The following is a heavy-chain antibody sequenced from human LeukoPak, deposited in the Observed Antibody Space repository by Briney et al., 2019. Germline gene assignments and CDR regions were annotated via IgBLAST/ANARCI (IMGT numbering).Heavy chain of an antibody. CDR1: GGSISSSSYY. D-gene: IGHD2-2*01. CDR3: ARASHRPQDIAVVPAARFDY. V-gene: IGHV4-39*01. Sequence: SETLSLTCTVSGGSISSSSYYRGWIRQPPGKGLEWIGSIYYSGSTYYNPSLKSRVTISVDTSKNQFSLKLSSVTAADTAVYYCARASHRPQDIAVVPAARFDYWGQGTLVTVSS. J-gene: IGHJ4*02. CDR2: IYYSGST.